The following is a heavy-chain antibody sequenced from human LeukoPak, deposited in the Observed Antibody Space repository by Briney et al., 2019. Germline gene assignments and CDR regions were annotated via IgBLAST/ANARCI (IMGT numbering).Heavy chain of an antibody. CDR3: ARVRGSGRPFYFDS. CDR2: IYTSGST. D-gene: IGHD6-19*01. J-gene: IGHJ4*02. CDR1: LGSISSDY. V-gene: IGHV4-4*07. Sequence: SETLSLTCTVSLGSISSDYWSWIRQPAGKGLEWIGRIYTSGSTNYNPSLKSRVTTSTDTSKNQFSLQLSSVTAADTAVYYCARVRGSGRPFYFDSWGQGTLVTVSS.